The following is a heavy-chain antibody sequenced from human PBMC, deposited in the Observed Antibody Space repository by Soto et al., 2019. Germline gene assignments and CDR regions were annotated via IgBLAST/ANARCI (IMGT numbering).Heavy chain of an antibody. D-gene: IGHD2-8*01. Sequence: SVKVSCKASGGTFSSYAISWVRQAPGQGLEWMGGISPNIGTANYTEKLQGRITITTDKSTSTVYMELRSLRSDDTAIYFCARGTGYCTEGVCYDFDYWGQGTLVTVSS. CDR1: GGTFSSYA. V-gene: IGHV1-69*05. CDR2: ISPNIGTA. J-gene: IGHJ4*02. CDR3: ARGTGYCTEGVCYDFDY.